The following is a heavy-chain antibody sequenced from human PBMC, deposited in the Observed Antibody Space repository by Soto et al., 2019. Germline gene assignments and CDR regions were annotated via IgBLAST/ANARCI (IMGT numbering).Heavy chain of an antibody. CDR2: IYYSGST. Sequence: SETLSLTCTVSGGSISSGGYYWSWIRQHPGKGLEWIGYIYYSGSTYYNPSLKSRVTISVDTSKNQFSLKLSSVTAADTAVYYCSRGFPDIVVVPAAPHWFDPWGQGTLVTVS. D-gene: IGHD2-2*01. CDR3: SRGFPDIVVVPAAPHWFDP. J-gene: IGHJ5*02. V-gene: IGHV4-31*03. CDR1: GGSISSGGYY.